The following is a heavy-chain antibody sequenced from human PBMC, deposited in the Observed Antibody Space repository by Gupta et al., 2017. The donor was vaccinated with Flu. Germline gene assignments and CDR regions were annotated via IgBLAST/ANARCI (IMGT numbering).Heavy chain of an antibody. Sequence: QVQLQQWGAGLLKPSETLSLTCAVYGGSFSGYYWSWIRQPPGKGLEWIGEINHSGSTNYNPSLKSRVTISVDTSKNQFSLKLSSVTAADTAVYYCARGLSLMTTVTTNYYYGMDVWGQGTTVTVSS. V-gene: IGHV4-34*01. CDR1: GGSFSGYY. CDR2: INHSGST. CDR3: ARGLSLMTTVTTNYYYGMDV. D-gene: IGHD4-17*01. J-gene: IGHJ6*02.